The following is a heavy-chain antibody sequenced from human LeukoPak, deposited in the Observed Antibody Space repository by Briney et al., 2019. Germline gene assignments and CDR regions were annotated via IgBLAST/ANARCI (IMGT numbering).Heavy chain of an antibody. Sequence: PGRSLRLSCAASGFTFSSYGMHWVRQAPGKGLEWVAVISYDGSNKYYADSVKGRFTIARDNSKNTLYLQINSLRAEDTAVYYRAKDHPLTSSQGAFDIWGQGTMVTVSS. D-gene: IGHD2-2*01. CDR3: AKDHPLTSSQGAFDI. V-gene: IGHV3-30*18. CDR1: GFTFSSYG. CDR2: ISYDGSNK. J-gene: IGHJ3*02.